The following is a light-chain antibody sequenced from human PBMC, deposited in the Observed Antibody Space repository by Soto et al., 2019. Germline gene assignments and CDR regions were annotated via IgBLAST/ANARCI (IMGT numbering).Light chain of an antibody. J-gene: IGKJ1*01. CDR3: QQYGSSPPT. CDR2: GAS. CDR1: QSVSRY. Sequence: EIVLTQSPATLSVSPGERATLSCRASQSVSRYLTWYQQKPGQGPRVLIYGASNRATGIPDRFSGSGSGTDFTLTINRLEPEDFAVYYCQQYGSSPPTFGQGTKVDIK. V-gene: IGKV3-20*01.